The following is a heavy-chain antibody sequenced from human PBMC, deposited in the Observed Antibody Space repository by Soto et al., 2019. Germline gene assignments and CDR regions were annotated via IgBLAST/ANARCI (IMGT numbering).Heavy chain of an antibody. CDR1: GFTFSSYG. V-gene: IGHV3-33*01. J-gene: IGHJ4*02. CDR2: IWYDGSNK. D-gene: IGHD6-19*01. Sequence: QVQLVESGGGVVQPGRSLRLSCAASGFTFSSYGMHWVRQAPGKGLEWVAVIWYDGSNKYYADSVKGRFTISRDNSKNTLYLQMNSLRAEDTAVYYCARDLEEVYSSGGLDYWGQGTLVTVSS. CDR3: ARDLEEVYSSGGLDY.